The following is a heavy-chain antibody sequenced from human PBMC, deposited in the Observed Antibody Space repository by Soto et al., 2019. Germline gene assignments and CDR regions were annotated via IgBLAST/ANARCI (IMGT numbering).Heavy chain of an antibody. CDR2: ISAYNGNT. CDR3: ARVKGSGYHNWFDP. Sequence: ASVKVSCKASGYTFTSYGISWVRQAPGQGLEWMGWISAYNGNTNYAQKLQGRVTMTTDTSTSTAFMELRSLRSDDTAVYYCARVKGSGYHNWFDPWGQGTLVTVSS. J-gene: IGHJ5*02. CDR1: GYTFTSYG. V-gene: IGHV1-18*01. D-gene: IGHD3-22*01.